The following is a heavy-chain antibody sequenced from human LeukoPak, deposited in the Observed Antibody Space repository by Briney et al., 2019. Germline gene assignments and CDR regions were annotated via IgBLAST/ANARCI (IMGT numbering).Heavy chain of an antibody. CDR2: LNPDGSYT. CDR1: GFTFSSYW. V-gene: IGHV3-74*01. J-gene: IGHJ5*02. CDR3: TRGGLMSIADH. D-gene: IGHD2-21*01. Sequence: PGGSLRLSCAASGFTFSSYWMHWVRQAPGKGLVWVSALNPDGSYTIYADSVKGRFTVSRDNARNTLYLQMNSLRVEDTAVYSCTRGGLMSIADHWGQGTLVTVSS.